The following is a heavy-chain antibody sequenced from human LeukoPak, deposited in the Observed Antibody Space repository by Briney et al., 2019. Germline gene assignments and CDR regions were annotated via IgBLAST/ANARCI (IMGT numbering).Heavy chain of an antibody. Sequence: GGSLRLSCAASGFTFSSYWMSWVRQAPGKGLEWVANINKDGGEKYYVDSVKGRFTISRDNAKNSLYLQMNSLRAEDTAVYYCARLYGSGSYYNDPDYFDYWGQGTLVTVSS. J-gene: IGHJ4*02. D-gene: IGHD3-10*01. CDR1: GFTFSSYW. V-gene: IGHV3-7*03. CDR3: ARLYGSGSYYNDPDYFDY. CDR2: INKDGGEK.